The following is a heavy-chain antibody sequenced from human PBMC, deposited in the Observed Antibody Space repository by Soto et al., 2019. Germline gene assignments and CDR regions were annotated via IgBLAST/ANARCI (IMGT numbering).Heavy chain of an antibody. V-gene: IGHV1-18*01. CDR3: ARVGYGDLGRWFDP. CDR2: ISAYTGNT. CDR1: GYTFTSYG. Sequence: QVQLVQSGAEVTKPGASVKVSCKASGYTFTSYGISWVRQAPGQGLEWLGWISAYTGNTNYAQKLHGRGTRHTDTSTSTAYMELRSLRADGTAVYYCARVGYGDLGRWFDPWGQGTLVTVSS. J-gene: IGHJ5*02. D-gene: IGHD4-17*01.